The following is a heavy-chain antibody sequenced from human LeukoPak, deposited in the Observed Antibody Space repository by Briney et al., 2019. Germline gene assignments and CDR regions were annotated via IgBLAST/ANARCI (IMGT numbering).Heavy chain of an antibody. Sequence: GGSLRLSCVGSGFTFSSYWMPWFAQAPGKGLEWVANIKDDGSEKYSVDSVKGRFTISRDNAKNLLYLQMSSLRAEDTAVYYCARARIDYWGQGTLVTVSS. CDR3: ARARIDY. V-gene: IGHV3-7*04. CDR1: GFTFSSYW. D-gene: IGHD1-14*01. CDR2: IKDDGSEK. J-gene: IGHJ4*02.